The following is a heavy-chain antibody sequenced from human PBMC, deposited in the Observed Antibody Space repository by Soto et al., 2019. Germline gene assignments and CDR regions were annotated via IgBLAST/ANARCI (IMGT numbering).Heavy chain of an antibody. D-gene: IGHD3-10*01. Sequence: QITLKESGPTLLKPTQTLTLTCTFSGFSLTSGVGVGWIRQSPEKALEWLALIYWDDDTRYSPSLRTRLTTTKGTSRNQVVLTMTDMDPVDTATYYWAHPASHHYGSGKDYYYSVDVWGPGTTVTVSS. J-gene: IGHJ6*02. CDR2: IYWDDDT. CDR3: AHPASHHYGSGKDYYYSVDV. CDR1: GFSLTSGVG. V-gene: IGHV2-5*02.